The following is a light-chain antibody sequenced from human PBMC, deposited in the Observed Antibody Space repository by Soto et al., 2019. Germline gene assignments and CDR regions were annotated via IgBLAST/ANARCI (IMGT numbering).Light chain of an antibody. V-gene: IGKV1-9*01. CDR1: QGISTF. J-gene: IGKJ4*01. CDR2: AAS. CDR3: QQLHSYPLT. Sequence: IQLTQSPSSLSASIGDRVTITCRAGQGISTFLAWYQQTPRKAPKLMIYAASTLQSGVPSRFSGSGSGTDCTLTISSLQPEDFATFYCQQLHSYPLTFGGGTKVEIK.